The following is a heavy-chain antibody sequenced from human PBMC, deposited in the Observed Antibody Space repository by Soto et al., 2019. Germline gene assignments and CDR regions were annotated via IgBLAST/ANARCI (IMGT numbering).Heavy chain of an antibody. CDR1: GGAFSSYT. J-gene: IGHJ4*02. CDR3: SRDASAAAGTND. D-gene: IGHD6-13*01. CDR2: IIPIFGTA. V-gene: IGHV1-69*06. Sequence: QVQPVQSGTEVKKPGSSVKVACKAPGGAFSSYTINWVRQAPGQGLEWMGGIIPIFGTANYAQKFQGRVTFTADTSTNTAFMELNSLRSNDTAVYYCSRDASAAAGTNDWGQGTLVTVSS.